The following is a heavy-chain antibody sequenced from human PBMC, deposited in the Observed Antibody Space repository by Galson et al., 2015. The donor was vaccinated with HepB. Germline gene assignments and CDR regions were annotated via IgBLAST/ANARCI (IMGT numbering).Heavy chain of an antibody. CDR3: ATGVGHAYGMDV. CDR2: LIPIFGKA. Sequence: SVKVSCKASGTSFMTTGISWVRQAPGQGLEWMGGLIPIFGKANYAQKFQGRVTITADESTSTGNMELSSLRSEDTAVYYCATGVGHAYGMDVWGQGTTVIVSS. V-gene: IGHV1-69*13. CDR1: GTSFMTTG. J-gene: IGHJ6*02.